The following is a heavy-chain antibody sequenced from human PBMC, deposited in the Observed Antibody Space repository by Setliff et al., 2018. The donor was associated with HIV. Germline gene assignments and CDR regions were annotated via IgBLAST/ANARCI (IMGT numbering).Heavy chain of an antibody. V-gene: IGHV3-23*01. D-gene: IGHD3-3*01. CDR1: GFTFSNYA. CDR3: ARGPQYNFWGGYLGL. CDR2: ISGSGDTT. J-gene: IGHJ4*02. Sequence: GGSLRLSCAASGFTFSNYAMTWVRQAPGKGLEWVSGISGSGDTTNYADSVKGRFTISRDNSKNTVYLQLTSLRAEDTAVYYCARGPQYNFWGGYLGLWGQGTLVTVSS.